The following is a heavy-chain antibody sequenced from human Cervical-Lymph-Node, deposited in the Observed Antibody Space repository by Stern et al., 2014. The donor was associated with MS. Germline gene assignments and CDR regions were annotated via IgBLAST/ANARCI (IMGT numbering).Heavy chain of an antibody. CDR2: IYPDDSDT. Sequence: EVQLVESGTEVKKPGASLKISCKGSGYNFSKYWIGWVRQMPGKGLEWMGIIYPDDSDTRYSPSFQGQVTISAEKSISTAFLQWSSLQASDTAMYYCVRLKDSLTRGTYFDSWGQGMLVTVSS. J-gene: IGHJ4*02. CDR3: VRLKDSLTRGTYFDS. V-gene: IGHV5-51*03. D-gene: IGHD4-17*01. CDR1: GYNFSKYW.